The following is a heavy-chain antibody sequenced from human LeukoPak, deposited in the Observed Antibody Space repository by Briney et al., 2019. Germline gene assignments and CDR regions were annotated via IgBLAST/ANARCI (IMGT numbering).Heavy chain of an antibody. CDR2: MSNSGST. J-gene: IGHJ4*02. CDR1: GGSISSSNSY. V-gene: IGHV4-39*07. CDR3: ARGLSIAAGAN. D-gene: IGHD6-13*01. Sequence: SETLSLTCTVSGGSISSSNSYWGWIRQPPGRGLEWIGSMSNSGSTYCNPSLNSRVTISVDTSKNQFSLKVSSVTAADTAVYYCARGLSIAAGANWGQGTLVTVSS.